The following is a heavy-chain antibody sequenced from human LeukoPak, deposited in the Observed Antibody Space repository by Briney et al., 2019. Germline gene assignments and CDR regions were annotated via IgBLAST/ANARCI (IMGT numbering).Heavy chain of an antibody. Sequence: GGSLRLSCAASGLTFSRYWMTWVRQAPGKGLEWVANIKQDGSEKYYVDSVKGRFTIYRDNAKNSLYLQMNSLRAEDTAVYYCTRDTGCSGGTCYSFYDYWGQGTLVTVSS. V-gene: IGHV3-7*01. CDR1: GLTFSRYW. CDR3: TRDTGCSGGTCYSFYDY. J-gene: IGHJ4*02. D-gene: IGHD2-15*01. CDR2: IKQDGSEK.